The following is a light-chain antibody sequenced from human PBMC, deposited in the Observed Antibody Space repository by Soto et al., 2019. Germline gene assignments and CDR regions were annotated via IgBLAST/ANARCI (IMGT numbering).Light chain of an antibody. V-gene: IGKV3-11*01. CDR1: QRVSNS. Sequence: EIVMTQSPATLSVSPGERATLSCRASQRVSNSLAWYQHKPGQAPRLLIYDASNRATGVPTRFSGSGSGTDFTLTISSLEPEDFAVYYCQQRNKWPPVTFGGGTKV. CDR2: DAS. J-gene: IGKJ4*01. CDR3: QQRNKWPPVT.